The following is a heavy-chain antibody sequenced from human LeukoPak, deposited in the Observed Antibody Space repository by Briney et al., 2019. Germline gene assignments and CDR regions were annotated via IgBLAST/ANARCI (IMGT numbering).Heavy chain of an antibody. CDR2: ISYDGSNK. CDR1: GFTFSSYA. V-gene: IGHV3-30-3*01. D-gene: IGHD6-19*01. CDR3: ARTREQWQVLDY. J-gene: IGHJ4*02. Sequence: SGGSLRLSCAASGFTFSSYAMSWVRQAPGKGLEWVAVISYDGSNKYYADSVKGRFTISRDNSKNMVYLQMNSLRAEGTAVYFCARTREQWQVLDYWGQGTLVTVSS.